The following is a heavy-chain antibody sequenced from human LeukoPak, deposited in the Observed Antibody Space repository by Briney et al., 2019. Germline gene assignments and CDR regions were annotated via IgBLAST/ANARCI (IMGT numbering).Heavy chain of an antibody. CDR1: GFTSSSYA. CDR3: ARDPDCGGDCYAYYFDY. J-gene: IGHJ4*02. V-gene: IGHV3-30*04. D-gene: IGHD2-21*02. Sequence: GRSLRLSCAASGFTSSSYAMHWVRQAPGKGLEWVAVISYDGSNKYYADSVKGRFTISRDNSKNTLYLQMNSLRAEDTAVYYCARDPDCGGDCYAYYFDYWGQGTLVTVSS. CDR2: ISYDGSNK.